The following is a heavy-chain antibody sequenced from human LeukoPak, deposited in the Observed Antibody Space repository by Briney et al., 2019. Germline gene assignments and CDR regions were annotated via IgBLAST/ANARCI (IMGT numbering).Heavy chain of an antibody. CDR1: GGSLSDYY. Sequence: ASETLSLTCAVYGGSLSDYYWSWIRQPPGKGLEWIGSIYYSGSTYYNPSLKSRVTISVDTSKNQFSLKLSSVTAADTAVYYCARPITFGGVISYWGQGTLVTVSS. V-gene: IGHV4-34*01. J-gene: IGHJ4*02. CDR2: IYYSGST. CDR3: ARPITFGGVISY. D-gene: IGHD3-16*01.